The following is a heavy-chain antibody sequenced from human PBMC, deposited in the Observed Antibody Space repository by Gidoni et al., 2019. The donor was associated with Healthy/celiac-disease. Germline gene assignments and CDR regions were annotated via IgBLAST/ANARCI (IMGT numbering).Heavy chain of an antibody. V-gene: IGHV1-2*02. Sequence: QVQLVPSGAEVKKPGASVQVSCKASGYTFPGYYMHWVRQAPGQGLEWMGWINPNSGGTNYAQKFQGRVTMTRDTSISTAYMELSRLRSDDTAVYYCARDIVVVPANNWFDPWGQGTLVTVSS. J-gene: IGHJ5*02. D-gene: IGHD2-2*01. CDR1: GYTFPGYY. CDR3: ARDIVVVPANNWFDP. CDR2: INPNSGGT.